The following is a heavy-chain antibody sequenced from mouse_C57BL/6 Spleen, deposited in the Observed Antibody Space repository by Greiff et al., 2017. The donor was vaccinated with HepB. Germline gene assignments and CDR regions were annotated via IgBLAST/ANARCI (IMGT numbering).Heavy chain of an antibody. D-gene: IGHD2-3*01. CDR3: ARYEGKEGFDY. V-gene: IGHV1-69*01. CDR2: IDPSDSYT. J-gene: IGHJ2*01. Sequence: VQLQQSGAELVMPGASVKLSCKASGYTFTSYWMHWVKQRPGQGLEWIGEIDPSDSYTNYNQKFKGKSTLTVDKSSSTAYMQLSSLTSEDSAVYYCARYEGKEGFDYWGQGTTLTVSS. CDR1: GYTFTSYW.